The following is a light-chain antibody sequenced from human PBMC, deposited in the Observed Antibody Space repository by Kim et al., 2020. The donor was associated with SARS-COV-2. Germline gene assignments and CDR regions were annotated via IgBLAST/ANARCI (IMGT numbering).Light chain of an antibody. CDR2: AAS. V-gene: IGKV1-9*01. Sequence: ASVGDRVTITCRASQGISSHLAWYQQKPGKAPKLLIYAASTLQSGVPSRFSGSGSGTDFTLTISSLQSEDFATYYCQQYNSYPLTFGQGTKVDIK. CDR3: QQYNSYPLT. J-gene: IGKJ4*01. CDR1: QGISSH.